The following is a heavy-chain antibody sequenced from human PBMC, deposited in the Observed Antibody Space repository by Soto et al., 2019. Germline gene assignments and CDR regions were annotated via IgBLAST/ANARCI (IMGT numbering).Heavy chain of an antibody. CDR3: ASSHSSGWYPNLDY. J-gene: IGHJ4*02. CDR1: GGSISSGGYY. Sequence: LSLTCTVSGGSISSGGYYWSWIRQHPGKGLEWIGYIYYSGSTYYNPSLKSRVTISVDTSKNQFSLKLSSVTAADTAVYYCASSHSSGWYPNLDYWGQGTLVTVSS. CDR2: IYYSGST. V-gene: IGHV4-31*03. D-gene: IGHD6-19*01.